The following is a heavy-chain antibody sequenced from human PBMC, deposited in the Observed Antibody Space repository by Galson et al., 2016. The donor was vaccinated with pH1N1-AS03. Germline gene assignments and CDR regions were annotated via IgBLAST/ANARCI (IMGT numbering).Heavy chain of an antibody. J-gene: IGHJ4*02. CDR3: AKADCSSSSCYRCNY. Sequence: SLRLSCAASGFTFSNYAMNWVRQAPGKGLKWVSIISGSGDSTKYADSVKGRLTISRDNSKNTLYLQMNSLRAEDTAVYYCAKADCSSSSCYRCNYWGQGTLVTVSS. CDR2: ISGSGDST. D-gene: IGHD2-2*01. V-gene: IGHV3-23*01. CDR1: GFTFSNYA.